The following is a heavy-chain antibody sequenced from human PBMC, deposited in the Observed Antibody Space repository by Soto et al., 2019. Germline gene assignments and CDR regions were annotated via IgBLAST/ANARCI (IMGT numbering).Heavy chain of an antibody. CDR3: AREGPDIVATTNHYYYYYMDV. CDR2: IYYSGST. J-gene: IGHJ6*03. V-gene: IGHV4-31*03. D-gene: IGHD5-12*01. Sequence: SETLSLTCTVSGGSISSGGYYWSWIRQHPGKGLEWIGYIYYSGSTYYNPSLKSRVTISVDTSKNQFSLKLSSVTAADTAVYYCAREGPDIVATTNHYYYYYMDVWGKGTTVTVSS. CDR1: GGSISSGGYY.